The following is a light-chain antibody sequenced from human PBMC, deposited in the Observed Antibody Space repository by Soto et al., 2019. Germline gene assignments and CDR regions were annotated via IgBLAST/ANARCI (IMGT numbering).Light chain of an antibody. CDR2: GAS. J-gene: IGKJ4*01. V-gene: IGKV3-15*01. CDR3: QQYTDWPWGT. Sequence: EIVKTQSPATLSLSLGETATLSCRASQSVHSNLAWFQQHPGQAPRLLIYGASSRATGIPVRFSGSGSGTEFTLTISSLQPEDFAVYYCQQYTDWPWGTFGGGTKVDIK. CDR1: QSVHSN.